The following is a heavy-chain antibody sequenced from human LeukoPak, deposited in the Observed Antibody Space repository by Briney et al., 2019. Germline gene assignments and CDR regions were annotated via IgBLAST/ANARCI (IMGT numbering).Heavy chain of an antibody. CDR1: GYTLTELS. V-gene: IGHV1-24*01. Sequence: ASVKVSCKVSGYTLTELSMHWVRQAPGKGLEWRGGFDPEDGETIYAQKFQGRVTMTEDTSTDTAYMELSSLRSEDTAVYYCATGLYDSSGYYFGYWGQGTLVTVSS. CDR3: ATGLYDSSGYYFGY. D-gene: IGHD3-22*01. J-gene: IGHJ4*02. CDR2: FDPEDGET.